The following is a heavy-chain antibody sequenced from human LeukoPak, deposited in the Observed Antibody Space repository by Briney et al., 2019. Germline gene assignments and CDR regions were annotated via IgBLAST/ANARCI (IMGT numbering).Heavy chain of an antibody. CDR3: VKDNGDWTRGTLLPREYYFDY. D-gene: IGHD2/OR15-2a*01. Sequence: GGSLRLSCAASGFTFSTYAMTWVRQAPGKGLEGISVISGSGDNTYYADSVKGRFTISRDNSKKTLYLQMNSLRAEDTAVYYCVKDNGDWTRGTLLPREYYFDYWGQGTLVTVSS. CDR1: GFTFSTYA. V-gene: IGHV3-23*01. J-gene: IGHJ4*02. CDR2: ISGSGDNT.